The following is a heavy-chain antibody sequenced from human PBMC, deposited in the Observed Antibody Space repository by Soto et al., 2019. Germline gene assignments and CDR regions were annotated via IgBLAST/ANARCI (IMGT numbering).Heavy chain of an antibody. Sequence: QVQLVQSGAEVKKPGSSVKVSCKASGGTFSSYTISWVRQAPGQGLEWMGRIIPILGIANYAQKFQGRVTITADKSTSTAYMELSSLRSEDTAVYYCASRYCSSTSCLSYYYYYMDVWGKGTTVTVSS. CDR1: GGTFSSYT. J-gene: IGHJ6*03. CDR2: IIPILGIA. D-gene: IGHD2-2*01. CDR3: ASRYCSSTSCLSYYYYYMDV. V-gene: IGHV1-69*02.